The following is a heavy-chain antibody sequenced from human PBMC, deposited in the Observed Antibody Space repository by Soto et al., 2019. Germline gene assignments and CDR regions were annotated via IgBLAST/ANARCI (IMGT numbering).Heavy chain of an antibody. CDR3: DTGRVLYSSCKFFAL. Sequence: ASVKVACKASGYTFSSYDINWVLQATGQGPEWMGWMNPDSGHTGYARKFRDRISMTRNTSITTAYMELTSLRSDDTAIYYCDTGRVLYSSCKFFALWGRGTLVTVSS. D-gene: IGHD6-6*01. CDR1: GYTFSSYD. V-gene: IGHV1-8*01. J-gene: IGHJ5*02. CDR2: MNPDSGHT.